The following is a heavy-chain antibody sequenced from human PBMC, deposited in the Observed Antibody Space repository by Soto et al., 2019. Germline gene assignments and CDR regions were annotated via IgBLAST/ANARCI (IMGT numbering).Heavy chain of an antibody. V-gene: IGHV3-11*01. CDR1: GFTFSDHY. D-gene: IGHD3-16*01. J-gene: IGHJ2*01. Sequence: LRLSCAASGFTFSDHYMSWIRQAPGKGLEWVSYISSSGTPIYYADSVKGRFIISRDNAKNSLYLQMNSLRAEDTAVYFCARSYIAPFWFFDLWGRGSLVTVSS. CDR2: ISSSGTPI. CDR3: ARSYIAPFWFFDL.